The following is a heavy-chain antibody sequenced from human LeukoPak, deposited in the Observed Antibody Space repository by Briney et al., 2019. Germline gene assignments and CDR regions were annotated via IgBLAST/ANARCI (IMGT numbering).Heavy chain of an antibody. D-gene: IGHD1-7*01. CDR2: IYPGDSDT. J-gene: IGHJ1*01. CDR3: ARGTWEYFQH. V-gene: IGHV5-51*01. Sequence: GASLQISCRGSGYSFTSYWIGWGRQMPGKGLEWMGIIYPGDSDTRYSPSFQGQVTISADKSISTAYLQWSSLKASDTAMYYCARGTWEYFQHWGQGTLVTVSS. CDR1: GYSFTSYW.